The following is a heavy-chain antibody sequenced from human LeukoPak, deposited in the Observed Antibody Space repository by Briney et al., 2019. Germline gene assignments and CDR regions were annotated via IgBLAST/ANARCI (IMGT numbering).Heavy chain of an antibody. V-gene: IGHV4-34*01. D-gene: IGHD2-2*01. J-gene: IGHJ5*02. CDR2: INHSGST. CDR3: ARRVTSFDP. Sequence: PGGSLRLSCAASGFTFSSYSMNWVRQAPGKGLEWIGEINHSGSTNYNPSLKSRVTISVDTSKNQFSLKLSSVTAADTAVYYCARRVTSFDPWGQGTLVTVSS. CDR1: GFTFSSYS.